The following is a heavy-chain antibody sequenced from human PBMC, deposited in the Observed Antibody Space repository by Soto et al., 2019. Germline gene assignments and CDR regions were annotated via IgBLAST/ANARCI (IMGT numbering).Heavy chain of an antibody. CDR1: GYTFTGYY. D-gene: IGHD3-10*01. J-gene: IGHJ4*02. V-gene: IGHV1-2*02. Sequence: ASVKVSCKASGYTFTGYYMHWVRQAPGQGLEWMGWINPNSGGTNYAQNFQGRVTMTRDTSISTAYMELSRLRSDDTAVYYCARDDLAITMVRGVPLDYWGQGTLVTVSS. CDR2: INPNSGGT. CDR3: ARDDLAITMVRGVPLDY.